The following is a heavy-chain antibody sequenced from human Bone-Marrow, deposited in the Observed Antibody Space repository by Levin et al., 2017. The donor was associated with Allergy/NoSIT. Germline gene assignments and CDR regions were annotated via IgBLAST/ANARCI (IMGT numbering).Heavy chain of an antibody. D-gene: IGHD4-17*01. Sequence: GESLKISCAASGFTFSSYGMHWVRQAPGKGLEWVAVISYDGSNKYYADSVKGRFTISRDNSKNTLYLQMNSLRAEDTAVYYCAKDTGTVTTPDYWGQGTLVTVSS. V-gene: IGHV3-30*18. CDR2: ISYDGSNK. J-gene: IGHJ4*02. CDR1: GFTFSSYG. CDR3: AKDTGTVTTPDY.